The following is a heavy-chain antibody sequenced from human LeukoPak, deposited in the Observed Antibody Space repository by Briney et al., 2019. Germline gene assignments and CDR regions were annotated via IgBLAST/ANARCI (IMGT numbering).Heavy chain of an antibody. D-gene: IGHD3-10*01. J-gene: IGHJ4*02. V-gene: IGHV4-31*03. CDR2: IYYSGST. Sequence: PSQTLSLTCTVSGGSISSGGYYWSWIRQHPGKGLEWIGYIYYSGSTYYNPSLKSRVTISVDTSKNQFSLKLSSVTAADTAVYYCARVTYNGYQHFDYWGQGILVTVSS. CDR1: GGSISSGGYY. CDR3: ARVTYNGYQHFDY.